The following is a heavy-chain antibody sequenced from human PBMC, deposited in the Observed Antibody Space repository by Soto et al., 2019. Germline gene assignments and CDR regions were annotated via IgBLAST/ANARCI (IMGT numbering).Heavy chain of an antibody. D-gene: IGHD5-12*01. CDR1: GYTFTGYY. Sequence: ASVKVSYKASGYTFTGYYMHWVRQAPGQGLEWMGWINPNSGGTNYAQKFQGWVTMTRDTSISTAYMELSRLRSDDTAVYYCARGYSGYDGHFDYWGQGTLVTVSS. J-gene: IGHJ4*02. CDR3: ARGYSGYDGHFDY. V-gene: IGHV1-2*04. CDR2: INPNSGGT.